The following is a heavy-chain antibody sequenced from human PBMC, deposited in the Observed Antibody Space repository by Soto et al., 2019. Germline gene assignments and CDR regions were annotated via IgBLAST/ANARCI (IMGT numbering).Heavy chain of an antibody. CDR3: ARMGFCSSTSSRYNCFDL. V-gene: IGHV2-70*11. CDR1: GFSLSTSGMC. CDR2: IDWDDDK. Sequence: SGPTLVNPTQTLTLTCTFSGFSLSTSGMCVSWIRQPPGKALEWLARIDWDDDKYYSTSLKTRLTISKDTSKNQVVLTMTNMDPVDTATSYCARMGFCSSTSSRYNCFDLWGQGTLVTVYS. J-gene: IGHJ5*02. D-gene: IGHD2-2*01.